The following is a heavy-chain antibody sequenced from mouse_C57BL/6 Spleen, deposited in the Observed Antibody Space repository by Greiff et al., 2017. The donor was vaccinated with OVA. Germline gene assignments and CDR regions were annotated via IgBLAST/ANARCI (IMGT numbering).Heavy chain of an antibody. CDR1: GYSFTGYY. CDR2: INPSTGGT. Sequence: EVQLQQSGPELVKPGASVKISCKASGYSFTGYYMNWVKQSPEKSLEWIGEINPSTGGTTYNQKFKAKATLTVDKSSSTAYMQLKSLTSEDSAVYYCASDGSNYCFDVWGTGTTVTVSS. D-gene: IGHD1-1*01. CDR3: ASDGSNYCFDV. V-gene: IGHV1-42*01. J-gene: IGHJ1*03.